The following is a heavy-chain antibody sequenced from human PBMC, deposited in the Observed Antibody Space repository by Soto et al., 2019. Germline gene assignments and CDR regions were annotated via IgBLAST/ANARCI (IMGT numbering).Heavy chain of an antibody. CDR1: GYPFTSSY. Sequence: ASVKVSCKASGYPFTSSYIHWVRQAPGQGLEWMAIVNPTGGSTNYAQKFQGRVTVTFDTSTSTVFMELNSLRYEDTAVYYCARHLAAGDSWGQGTLVTVSS. D-gene: IGHD6-25*01. CDR2: VNPTGGST. V-gene: IGHV1-46*03. CDR3: ARHLAAGDS. J-gene: IGHJ4*02.